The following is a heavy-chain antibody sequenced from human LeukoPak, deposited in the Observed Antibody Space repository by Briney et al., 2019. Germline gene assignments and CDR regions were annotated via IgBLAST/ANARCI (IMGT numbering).Heavy chain of an antibody. CDR3: ARTTEGGYTYGYFYYYYMDV. CDR2: LHYSGST. J-gene: IGHJ6*03. CDR1: GGSISGYY. D-gene: IGHD5-18*01. V-gene: IGHV4-59*01. Sequence: SETLSLTCTVSGGSISGYYWSWIRQPPGKGLEWIGYLHYSGSTNYNPSLKSRVTISVDTSKNQFSLKLSSVTAADTAVYYCARTTEGGYTYGYFYYYYMDVWGKGTTVTISS.